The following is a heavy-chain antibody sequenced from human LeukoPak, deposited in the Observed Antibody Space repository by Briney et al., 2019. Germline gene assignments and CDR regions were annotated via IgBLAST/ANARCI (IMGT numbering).Heavy chain of an antibody. CDR1: GYTFTGYY. J-gene: IGHJ4*01. Sequence: GASVKVSCKASGYTFTGYYVHWVRQAPGQGLEWMGRVDPTIGDTIYGQRFQDRVTMTRDTSISAAYMELSSLKSDDTAIYYCARDLVGGIWSAAFWGHGTLVTVSS. D-gene: IGHD3-3*01. V-gene: IGHV1-2*06. CDR3: ARDLVGGIWSAAF. CDR2: VDPTIGDT.